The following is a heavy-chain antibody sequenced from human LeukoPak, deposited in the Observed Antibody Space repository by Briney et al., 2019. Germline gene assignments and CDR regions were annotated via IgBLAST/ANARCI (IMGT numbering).Heavy chain of an antibody. D-gene: IGHD5/OR15-5a*01. V-gene: IGHV3-21*01. Sequence: PGGSLRLSCAASGFTFSSYSMNWVRQAPGKGLEWVSSISSSSSYRYYADSVKGRFTISRDNAKNSLYLQMNNLRAEDTAVYYCARRNSVTQGLDNWGQGTLVTVSS. CDR3: ARRNSVTQGLDN. CDR2: ISSSSSYR. J-gene: IGHJ4*02. CDR1: GFTFSSYS.